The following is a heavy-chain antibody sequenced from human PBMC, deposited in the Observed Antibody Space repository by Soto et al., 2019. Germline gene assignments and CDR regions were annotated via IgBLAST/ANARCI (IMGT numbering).Heavy chain of an antibody. CDR2: IDNSGST. Sequence: PSETLSLTCTVSGGSISNYICNWIRQPAGKGLEWIGRIDNSGSTNYNPSLKSRITMSADTSRNQFSLKLNSVTAADTAVYYCARGGQDFWSGPFDYWGHGALVTSSS. CDR1: GGSISNYI. D-gene: IGHD3-3*01. V-gene: IGHV4-4*07. CDR3: ARGGQDFWSGPFDY. J-gene: IGHJ4*01.